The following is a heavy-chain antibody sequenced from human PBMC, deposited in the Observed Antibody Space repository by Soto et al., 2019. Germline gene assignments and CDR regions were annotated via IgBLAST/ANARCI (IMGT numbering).Heavy chain of an antibody. V-gene: IGHV4-59*01. CDR2: IYYSGST. D-gene: IGHD2-2*01. J-gene: IGHJ6*02. Sequence: PSETLSLTCTVSGGSISSYYWSWIRQPPGEGLEWIGYIYYSGSTNYNPSLKSRVTISVDTSKNQFSLKLSSVTAADTAVYYCAREGPYCSSTSCYWGGMDVWGQGTTVTVSS. CDR3: AREGPYCSSTSCYWGGMDV. CDR1: GGSISSYY.